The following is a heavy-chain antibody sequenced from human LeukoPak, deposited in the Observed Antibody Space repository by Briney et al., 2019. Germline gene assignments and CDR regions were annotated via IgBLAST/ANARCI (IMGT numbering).Heavy chain of an antibody. J-gene: IGHJ5*02. V-gene: IGHV4-30-4*01. Sequence: SETLSLTCTVSGGSISSGDYYWGWLRQPPGKGLEWIGYIYYSGSTYYSPSLKSRVTISVDTSKNQFSLKLSSVTAADTAVYYCAREGWFGELSHWFDPWGQGTLVTVSS. CDR2: IYYSGST. CDR1: GGSISSGDYY. D-gene: IGHD3-10*01. CDR3: AREGWFGELSHWFDP.